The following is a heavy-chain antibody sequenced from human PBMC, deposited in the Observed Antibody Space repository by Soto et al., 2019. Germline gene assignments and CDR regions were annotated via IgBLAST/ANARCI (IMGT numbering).Heavy chain of an antibody. J-gene: IGHJ6*02. CDR3: ARQGYCISTSCYGPSYYGMDV. Sequence: PGESLKISCKGSGYSFTSYWIGWVRQMPGKGLEWMGIIYPGDSDTRYSPSFQGQVTISADKSISTAYLQWSSLKASDTAMYYCARQGYCISTSCYGPSYYGMDVWGQGTTVTVSS. D-gene: IGHD2-2*01. CDR1: GYSFTSYW. V-gene: IGHV5-51*01. CDR2: IYPGDSDT.